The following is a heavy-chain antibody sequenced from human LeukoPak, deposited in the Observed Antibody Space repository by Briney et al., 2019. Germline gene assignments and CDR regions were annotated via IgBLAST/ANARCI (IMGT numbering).Heavy chain of an antibody. CDR2: ISGSGGST. Sequence: GGSLRLSCAASGFTFSSYAMSWVRQAPGKGLEWVSAISGSGGSTYYADSVKGRFTISRDNSKNTLHLQMNSLRAEDTAVYYCAKDKRYYDSSGSPYYYYGMDVWGQGTTVTVSS. V-gene: IGHV3-23*01. D-gene: IGHD3-22*01. CDR1: GFTFSSYA. CDR3: AKDKRYYDSSGSPYYYYGMDV. J-gene: IGHJ6*02.